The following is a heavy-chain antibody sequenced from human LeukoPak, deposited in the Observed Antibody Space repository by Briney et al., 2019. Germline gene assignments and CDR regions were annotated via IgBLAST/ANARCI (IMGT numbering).Heavy chain of an antibody. J-gene: IGHJ4*02. CDR1: GFTFGKYW. CDR2: IKLDGSEK. D-gene: IGHD3-3*01. V-gene: IGHV3-7*03. CDR3: ARDQYDTWSRRGNFDS. Sequence: VGALRLSCVASGFTFGKYWMSWVRQAPGKGLEWVANIKLDGSEKNYVDSVKGRFTISRDNTKNSLYQQMNSLRVEDTAVFYCARDQYDTWSRRGNFDSWGQGTLVIVSS.